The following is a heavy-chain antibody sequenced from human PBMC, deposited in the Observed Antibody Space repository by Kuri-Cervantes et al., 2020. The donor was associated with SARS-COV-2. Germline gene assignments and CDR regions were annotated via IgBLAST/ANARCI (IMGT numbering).Heavy chain of an antibody. CDR3: ARGWAGITGTARMDV. J-gene: IGHJ6*01. CDR2: IYYSGST. CDR1: GGSISSYY. V-gene: IGHV4-59*12. Sequence: GSLRLSCTVSGGSISSYYWSWIRQPPGKGLEWIGYIYYSGSTNYNPSLKSRVTISVDTSKNQFSLKLSSVTAADTAVYYCARGWAGITGTARMDVWGQGTTVT. D-gene: IGHD1-20*01.